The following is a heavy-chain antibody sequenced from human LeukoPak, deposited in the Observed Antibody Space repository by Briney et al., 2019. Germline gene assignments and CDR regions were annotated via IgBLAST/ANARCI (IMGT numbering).Heavy chain of an antibody. CDR3: ASDMRTGTTSPYYYMDV. CDR1: GGTFSSYA. D-gene: IGHD1-7*01. J-gene: IGHJ6*03. CDR2: IIPIFGTA. Sequence: GASVKVSCKASGGTFSSYAISWVRQAPGQGLEWMGRIIPIFGTANYAQKFQGRVTITADKSTSTAYMELGSLRSEDTAVYYCASDMRTGTTSPYYYMDVWGKGTTVTVSS. V-gene: IGHV1-69*06.